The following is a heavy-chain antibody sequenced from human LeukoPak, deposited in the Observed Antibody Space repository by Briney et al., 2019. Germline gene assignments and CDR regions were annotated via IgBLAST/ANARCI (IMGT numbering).Heavy chain of an antibody. CDR1: GYTFTGYY. J-gene: IGHJ5*02. V-gene: IGHV1-2*06. Sequence: ASVKVSCKASGYTFTGYYMHWVRQAPGQGLEGVGRINPNRGGTNYTQKFQGRVTMTRDTSISTAYMELSRLRSDDKAVYYCARDWVQGGYSYGYNWFDPWGQGTLVTVSS. CDR3: ARDWVQGGYSYGYNWFDP. D-gene: IGHD5-18*01. CDR2: INPNRGGT.